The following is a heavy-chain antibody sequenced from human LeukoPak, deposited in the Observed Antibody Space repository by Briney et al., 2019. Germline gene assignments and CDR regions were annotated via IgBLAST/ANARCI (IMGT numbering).Heavy chain of an antibody. CDR3: ARDGVGAISDAFDI. D-gene: IGHD1-26*01. J-gene: IGHJ3*02. Sequence: PSETLSLTCTVSGGSISSYYWSWIRQPAGKGPEWIGRIYTSGSTNYNPSLKSRVTMSVDTSKNQFSLKLSSVTAADTAVYYCARDGVGAISDAFDIWGQGTMVTVSS. CDR2: IYTSGST. CDR1: GGSISSYY. V-gene: IGHV4-4*07.